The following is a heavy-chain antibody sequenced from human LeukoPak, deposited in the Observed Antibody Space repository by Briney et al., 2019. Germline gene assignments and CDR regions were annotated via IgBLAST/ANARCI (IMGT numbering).Heavy chain of an antibody. V-gene: IGHV4-59*02. CDR2: IHYTGTT. J-gene: IGHJ4*02. D-gene: IGHD4-17*01. CDR3: ARLKAVTSTCDYFDY. CDR1: GGSVSSYH. Sequence: PSETLSLTCTVSGGSVSSYHWSWIRQPPGKGLEWIAYIHYTGTTNYDPSLKSRVTISLDTAKKQFSLILTSVTSADTAVYFCARLKAVTSTCDYFDYWGQGILVTVSS.